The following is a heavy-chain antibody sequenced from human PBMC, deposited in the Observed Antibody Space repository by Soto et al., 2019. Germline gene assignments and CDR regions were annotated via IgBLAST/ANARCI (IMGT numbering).Heavy chain of an antibody. D-gene: IGHD6-19*01. CDR1: GGSVSSGSYY. Sequence: SETLSLTCTVSGGSVSSGSYYWSWIRQPPGKGLEWIGYISYSGSTNYNSSLKSRVTISKDTSENQFSLKLSSVTAADTAVYYCARASYSSGWAGAFDIWGQGTMVTGSS. CDR3: ARASYSSGWAGAFDI. V-gene: IGHV4-61*01. J-gene: IGHJ3*02. CDR2: ISYSGST.